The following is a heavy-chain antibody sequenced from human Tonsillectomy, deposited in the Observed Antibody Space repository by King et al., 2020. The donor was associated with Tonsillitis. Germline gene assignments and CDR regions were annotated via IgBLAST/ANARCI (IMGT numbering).Heavy chain of an antibody. D-gene: IGHD1-26*01. CDR2: FYPGDSDT. CDR3: ARHGLGIVPTPDI. J-gene: IGHJ3*02. V-gene: IGHV5-51*01. Sequence: QLVQSGAEVRKPGESLKISCQGSGYSFSTYWIGWVRQMPGKGLEWMGMFYPGDSDTRYSPSFQGQVSISADKSISTAYLQWSSLKASDTAMYYCARHGLGIVPTPDIWGQGTMVIVSS. CDR1: GYSFSTYW.